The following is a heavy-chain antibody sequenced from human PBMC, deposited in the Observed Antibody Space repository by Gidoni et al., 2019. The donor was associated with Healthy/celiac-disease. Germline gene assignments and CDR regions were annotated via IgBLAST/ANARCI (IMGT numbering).Heavy chain of an antibody. D-gene: IGHD6-19*01. CDR3: ARDLLVAGNYFDY. Sequence: QVQLVESGGGVVQPGRSLRLSCAASGFTFSSYGMHWVRQAPGKGLEWVAVIWYDGSNKYYADSVKGRFTISRDNSKNTLYLQMNSLRAEDTAVYYCARDLLVAGNYFDYWGQGTLVTVSS. CDR2: IWYDGSNK. J-gene: IGHJ4*02. CDR1: GFTFSSYG. V-gene: IGHV3-33*01.